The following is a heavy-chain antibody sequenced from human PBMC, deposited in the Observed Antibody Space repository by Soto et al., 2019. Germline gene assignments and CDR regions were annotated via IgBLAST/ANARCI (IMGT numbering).Heavy chain of an antibody. CDR1: GFTFSSYA. CDR3: AKDSNIWGKLGNENTNWFDP. V-gene: IGHV3-23*01. J-gene: IGHJ5*02. CDR2: ISGSGGST. Sequence: GGSLRLSCAASGFTFSSYAMSWVRQAPGKGLEWVSAISGSGGSTYYADSVKGRFTISRDNSKNTLYLQMNSLRAEDTTVYHCAKDSNIWGKLGNENTNWFDPWGQGTLVTVSS. D-gene: IGHD3-16*01.